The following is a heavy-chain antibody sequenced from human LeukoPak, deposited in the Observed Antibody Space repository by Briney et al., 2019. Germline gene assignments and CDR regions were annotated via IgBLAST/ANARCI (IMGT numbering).Heavy chain of an antibody. CDR1: GGSISSYY. J-gene: IGHJ5*02. D-gene: IGHD6-25*01. CDR3: ARDPHSSGWQNWIDP. Sequence: SETLSLTCTVSGGSISSYYWSWIRQPPGKGLEWIGYIYYSGSTNYNPSLKSRVTISVDTSKNQFSLKLSSVTAADTAVYYCARDPHSSGWQNWIDPWGQGTLVTVSS. CDR2: IYYSGST. V-gene: IGHV4-59*01.